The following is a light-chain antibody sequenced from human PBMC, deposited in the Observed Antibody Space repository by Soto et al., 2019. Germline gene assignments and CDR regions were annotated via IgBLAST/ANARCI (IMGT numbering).Light chain of an antibody. Sequence: EIVMTQSPLSLPVTPGEPASISCRSSQSLLHSNGYNYLDWYLQKPGQSPQLLIYLGSNRASGVPDRFSGSGSGTDFTLKISRVEAEDVGVYYCMQALQTPWTFGQGTKGDIK. V-gene: IGKV2-28*01. CDR3: MQALQTPWT. CDR2: LGS. CDR1: QSLLHSNGYNY. J-gene: IGKJ1*01.